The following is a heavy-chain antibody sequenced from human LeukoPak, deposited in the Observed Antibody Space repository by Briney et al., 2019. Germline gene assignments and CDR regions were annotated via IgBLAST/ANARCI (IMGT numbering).Heavy chain of an antibody. Sequence: PSETLSLPCNVSGDSLTSHFWSWIRQTPGKGLEWLGYVFHSGTNNYSPSLKSRVTLSLDPSKKQFYLRLASVTAADTAVYYCARRMATVTDAFDIWGRGTMVSVSS. CDR3: ARRMATVTDAFDI. D-gene: IGHD5-24*01. J-gene: IGHJ3*02. V-gene: IGHV4-59*08. CDR1: GDSLTSHF. CDR2: VFHSGTN.